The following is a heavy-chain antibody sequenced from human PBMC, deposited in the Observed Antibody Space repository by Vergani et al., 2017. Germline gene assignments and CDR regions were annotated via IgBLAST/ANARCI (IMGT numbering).Heavy chain of an antibody. CDR1: GGSISSGGYS. D-gene: IGHD3-22*01. J-gene: IGHJ3*02. CDR3: AITTMLVGGDAFDI. Sequence: QLQLQESGSGLVKPSQTLSLTCAVSGGSISSGGYSWSWIRQPPGKGLEWIGYIYHSGSTYYNPSLKSRVTISVDRSKNQFSLKLSSVTAADTAVYYCAITTMLVGGDAFDIWGQGTMVTVSS. V-gene: IGHV4-30-2*01. CDR2: IYHSGST.